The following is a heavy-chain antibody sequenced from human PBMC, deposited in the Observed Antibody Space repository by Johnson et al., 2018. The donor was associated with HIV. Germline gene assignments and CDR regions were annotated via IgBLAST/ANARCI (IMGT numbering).Heavy chain of an antibody. Sequence: QEQLVESGGGVVQPGRSLRLSCAASGFTFSSYAIHWVRQAPGKGLEWVAVISYDGSNKDYADSVKGRFTISSDNSKNTLYLQMHSLRAEDTAVYYCARQRRAGPFDAFDIWGQGIMVTVSS. CDR2: ISYDGSNK. D-gene: IGHD6-19*01. V-gene: IGHV3-30*04. CDR3: ARQRRAGPFDAFDI. J-gene: IGHJ3*02. CDR1: GFTFSSYA.